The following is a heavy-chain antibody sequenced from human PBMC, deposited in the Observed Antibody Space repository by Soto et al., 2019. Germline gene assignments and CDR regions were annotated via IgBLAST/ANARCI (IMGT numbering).Heavy chain of an antibody. CDR2: ISYDGSNK. V-gene: IGHV3-30*04. CDR3: ARGKSAVSSWYVFDY. J-gene: IGHJ4*02. D-gene: IGHD6-13*01. CDR1: GFTFSSYA. Sequence: GGSLSLSCAASGFTFSSYAMHWVRQAPGKGLEWVAVISYDGSNKYYAESVKGRFTSTRDNSKNTQYLQMNSLRAEDTAVYSCARGKSAVSSWYVFDYWGQGTLVTVSS.